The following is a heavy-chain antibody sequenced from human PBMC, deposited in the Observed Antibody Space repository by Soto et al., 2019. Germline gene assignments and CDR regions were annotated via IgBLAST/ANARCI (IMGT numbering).Heavy chain of an antibody. CDR3: ASPLYYYGGSGYYGYYGMDV. J-gene: IGHJ6*02. Sequence: QLQLQESGPGLVKPSETLSLTCTFSGGSISSSSYYWGWIRQPPGKGLEWIGSIYYSGSTYYNPTLKNRVTISVSTTKNQFARKLSSVTAADTAVYDCASPLYYYGGSGYYGYYGMDVWGQGTTVTVSS. V-gene: IGHV4-39*01. CDR2: IYYSGST. D-gene: IGHD3-22*01. CDR1: GGSISSSSYY.